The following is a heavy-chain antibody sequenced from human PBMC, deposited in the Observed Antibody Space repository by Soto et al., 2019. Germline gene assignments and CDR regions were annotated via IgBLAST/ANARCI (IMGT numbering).Heavy chain of an antibody. CDR2: IHYTGYS. CDR3: ARAAFGPYDSSGYYDY. Sequence: SETLSLTCTVSGDSISSYYWTWIRQPPGKGLEWIGSIHYTGYSSYSPSLKSRVFMSVDTSKEQFSLSLTSVTAADTALYYCARAAFGPYDSSGYYDYWGQGILVTVSS. CDR1: GDSISSYY. V-gene: IGHV4-59*01. J-gene: IGHJ4*02. D-gene: IGHD3-22*01.